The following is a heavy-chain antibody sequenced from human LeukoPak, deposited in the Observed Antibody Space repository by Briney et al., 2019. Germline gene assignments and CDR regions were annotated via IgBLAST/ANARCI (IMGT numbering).Heavy chain of an antibody. CDR1: GGTFRNYS. D-gene: IGHD1/OR15-1a*01. V-gene: IGHV1-69*05. CDR3: AREANSRTMNRGARREYNWFDP. CDR2: IVPIFRSG. Sequence: ASVKVSCKASGGTFRNYSVSWVRQAPGQGLEWMGGIVPIFRSGNYAQNFLDRVTITTDESMITVYMELSSLTSDDTAVYYCAREANSRTMNRGARREYNWFDPWGQGTLVTVSS. J-gene: IGHJ5*02.